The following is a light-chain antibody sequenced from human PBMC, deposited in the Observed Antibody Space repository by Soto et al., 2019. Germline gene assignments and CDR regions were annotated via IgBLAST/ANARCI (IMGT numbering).Light chain of an antibody. CDR1: SSDVGRYNY. J-gene: IGLJ1*01. Sequence: QSVLTQPASVSGSPGQSIAISCTGTSSDVGRYNYVSWYQQHPGKAPKLMIYEVSNRPSGVSNRFSGSKSGNTASLTISGLQAEDEADYYCSAYTTSSTTLDVFGTGTKLTVL. CDR2: EVS. CDR3: SAYTTSSTTLDV. V-gene: IGLV2-14*01.